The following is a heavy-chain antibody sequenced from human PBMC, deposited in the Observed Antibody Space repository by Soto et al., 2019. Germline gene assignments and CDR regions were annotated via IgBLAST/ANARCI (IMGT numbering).Heavy chain of an antibody. V-gene: IGHV3-53*04. J-gene: IGHJ6*03. CDR1: GLTVSSHY. CDR3: AIETENYDSRRNRPMDV. D-gene: IGHD3-10*01. CDR2: IYSGGST. Sequence: GGSLRLSCAASGLTVSSHYMSWVRQAPGKGLEWGSVIYSGGSTYYADSVKGRFTNSRHNSKNTLYLQTNSLRAEDTAVYYCAIETENYDSRRNRPMDVWGKGTTVTVSS.